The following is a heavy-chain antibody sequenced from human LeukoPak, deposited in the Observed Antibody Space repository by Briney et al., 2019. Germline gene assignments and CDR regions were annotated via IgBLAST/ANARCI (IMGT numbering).Heavy chain of an antibody. CDR2: INWNGGST. CDR1: GLTFDDYG. J-gene: IGHJ3*02. Sequence: GGSLRLSCAASGLTFDDYGMSWVRHAPGKGLEWVSGINWNGGSTGYADSVKGRFTISRDNAKNSLYLQMNSLRAEDTALYYCARVASGCYEEDAFDIWGQGTMVPVSS. D-gene: IGHD2-21*01. V-gene: IGHV3-20*04. CDR3: ARVASGCYEEDAFDI.